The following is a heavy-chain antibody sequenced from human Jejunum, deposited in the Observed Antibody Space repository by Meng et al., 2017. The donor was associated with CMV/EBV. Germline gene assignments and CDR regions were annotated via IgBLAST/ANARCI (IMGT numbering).Heavy chain of an antibody. CDR2: MLFSGIA. D-gene: IGHD1-14*01. Sequence: HLQESGPGLLKPAETLSLTFTASGDPISSGSHYWAWIRQSPGKRLEWIGSMLFSGIADYNPSLKSRVTISLDATQRQFSLRLTSVTAADTAVYFCARDLTNHWFYYWGQGTLVTVSS. V-gene: IGHV4-39*07. J-gene: IGHJ4*02. CDR3: ARDLTNHWFYY. CDR1: GDPISSGSHY.